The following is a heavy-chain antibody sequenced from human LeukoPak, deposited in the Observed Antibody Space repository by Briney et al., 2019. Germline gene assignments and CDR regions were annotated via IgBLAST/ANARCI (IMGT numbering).Heavy chain of an antibody. CDR3: ARSHDSGNYYWNY. Sequence: GASVKVSCKASGYTFTGYYIHWVRQAPGQGLEWMGRINPDSGVTNYAQKFQGRVILTRDTSISTAYMELSRLTSDDTAVYYCARSHDSGNYYWNYWGQGTLVTVSS. CDR2: INPDSGVT. D-gene: IGHD3-10*01. J-gene: IGHJ4*02. V-gene: IGHV1-2*02. CDR1: GYTFTGYY.